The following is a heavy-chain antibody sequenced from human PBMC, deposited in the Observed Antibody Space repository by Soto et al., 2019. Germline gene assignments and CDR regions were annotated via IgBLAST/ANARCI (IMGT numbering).Heavy chain of an antibody. D-gene: IGHD3-10*01. V-gene: IGHV4-30-4*01. CDR3: ARDRQLLWFGESHYYFDY. Sequence: SETLSLTCTFSGGSISSGDYYWSWIRQPPGKGLEWIGYIYYSGSTYYNPSLKSRVTISVDTSKNQFSLKLSSVTAADTAVYYCARDRQLLWFGESHYYFDYWGQGTLVTVSS. J-gene: IGHJ4*02. CDR2: IYYSGST. CDR1: GGSISSGDYY.